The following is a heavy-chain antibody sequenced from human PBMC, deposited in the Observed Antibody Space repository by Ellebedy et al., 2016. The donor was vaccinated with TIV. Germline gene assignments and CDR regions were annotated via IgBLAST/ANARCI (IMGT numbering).Heavy chain of an antibody. CDR3: GRMVYYDSSGYLTDY. D-gene: IGHD3-22*01. CDR1: GYTFSSYG. V-gene: IGHV1-18*01. CDR2: NSAYNANT. Sequence: ASVKVSCKASGYTFSSYGISWVRQAPGQGLECMGRNSAYNANTNYAQKFLGRVTMTTDTSTTTAYMELRSLRSDDTAVYYCGRMVYYDSSGYLTDYWGQGTLVTVSS. J-gene: IGHJ4*02.